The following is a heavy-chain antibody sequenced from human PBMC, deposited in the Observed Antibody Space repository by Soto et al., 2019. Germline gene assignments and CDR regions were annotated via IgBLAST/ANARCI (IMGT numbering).Heavy chain of an antibody. CDR2: INNDGST. V-gene: IGHV3-74*01. CDR1: GFIFSTYW. J-gene: IGHJ5*02. Sequence: EVQLVESGGGLVQPGGSLRLSCAGSGFIFSTYWMHWVRQAPGKGLVWVSRINNDGSTTYADSVKGRFTISRDNAKNTLYLQMNSLRAEDTAVYFCVRDMNYQPGDPWGLGTLVTVSS. D-gene: IGHD1-7*01. CDR3: VRDMNYQPGDP.